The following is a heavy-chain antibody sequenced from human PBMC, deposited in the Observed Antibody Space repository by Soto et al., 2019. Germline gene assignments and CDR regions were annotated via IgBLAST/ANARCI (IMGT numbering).Heavy chain of an antibody. Sequence: GGSLRLSCAASGFTFSSYAMHWVRQAPGKGLEWVAVISYDGSNKYYADSVKGRFTISRDNSKNTLYLQMNSLRAEDTAVYYCARGYSGFLYYYDSSGLEYFQHWGQGTLVTSPQ. CDR2: ISYDGSNK. D-gene: IGHD3-22*01. CDR1: GFTFSSYA. CDR3: ARGYSGFLYYYDSSGLEYFQH. J-gene: IGHJ1*01. V-gene: IGHV3-30-3*01.